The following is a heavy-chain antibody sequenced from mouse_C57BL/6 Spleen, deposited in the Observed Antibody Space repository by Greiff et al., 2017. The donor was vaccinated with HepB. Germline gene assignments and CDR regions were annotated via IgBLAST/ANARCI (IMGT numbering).Heavy chain of an antibody. D-gene: IGHD3-3*01. CDR3: TRGDGGYFDY. CDR2: IDPETGGT. V-gene: IGHV1-15*01. J-gene: IGHJ2*01. Sequence: QVQLKQSGAELVRPGASVTLSCKASGYTFTDYEMHWVKQTPVHGLEWIGAIDPETGGTAYNQKFKGKAILTADKSSSTAYMELRSLTSEDSAVYYCTRGDGGYFDYWGQGTTLTVSS. CDR1: GYTFTDYE.